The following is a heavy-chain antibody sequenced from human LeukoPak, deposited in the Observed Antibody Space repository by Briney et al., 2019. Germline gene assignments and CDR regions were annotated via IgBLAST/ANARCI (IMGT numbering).Heavy chain of an antibody. CDR2: FNSDGSST. V-gene: IGHV3-74*01. CDR1: GFTFSTYW. CDR3: ARDAEAYYYILTGDYYYYYYMDV. J-gene: IGHJ6*03. D-gene: IGHD3-9*01. Sequence: GGSLRLSCAASGFTFSTYWMDWVRQAPGKGLVWVSRFNSDGSSTTYADSVRGRFTISRDNAKNSLYLQMNSLRAEDTAVYYCARDAEAYYYILTGDYYYYYYMDVWGKGTTVTISS.